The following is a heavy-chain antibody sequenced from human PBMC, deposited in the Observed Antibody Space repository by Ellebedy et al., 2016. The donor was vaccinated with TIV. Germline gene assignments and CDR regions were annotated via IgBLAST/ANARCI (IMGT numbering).Heavy chain of an antibody. Sequence: ASVKVSCKASGYGFTGYVLNWVRQAPGQGLEWMGWINTNTGNPTYAQGFTGRFVFSLDTSFSTSYLQISSLQAEDTAVYYCARIHSGGEDYWGRGTLVTVSS. J-gene: IGHJ4*02. CDR2: INTNTGNP. V-gene: IGHV7-4-1*02. D-gene: IGHD1-26*01. CDR3: ARIHSGGEDY. CDR1: GYGFTGYV.